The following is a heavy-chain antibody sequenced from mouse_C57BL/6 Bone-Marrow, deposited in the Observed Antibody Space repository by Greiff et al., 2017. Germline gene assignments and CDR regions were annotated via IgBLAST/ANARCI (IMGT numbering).Heavy chain of an antibody. CDR3: ARVYYYGSHWYFDV. V-gene: IGHV1-19*01. CDR2: INPYNGGT. D-gene: IGHD1-1*01. Sequence: EVQLQQSGPVLVKPGASVKMSCKASGYTFTDYYMNWVKQSHGKSLEWIGVINPYNGGTSYNQKFKGKATLTVDKSSSTAYMELNSLTSEDSAVYYGARVYYYGSHWYFDVWGTGTTVTVSS. J-gene: IGHJ1*03. CDR1: GYTFTDYY.